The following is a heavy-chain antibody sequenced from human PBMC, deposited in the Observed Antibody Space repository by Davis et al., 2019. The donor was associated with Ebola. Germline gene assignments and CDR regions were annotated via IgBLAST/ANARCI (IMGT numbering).Heavy chain of an antibody. V-gene: IGHV1-8*01. CDR1: GYTFTSYD. J-gene: IGHJ6*04. CDR3: ASQINWNYDLGGYYYYYGMDV. CDR2: MNPNSSNT. Sequence: ASVKVSCKASGYTFTSYDINWVRQATGQGLEWMGWMNPNSSNTGYAQKFQGRVTMTRNTSISTAYMELSSLRSEDTAVYYCASQINWNYDLGGYYYYYGMDVWGKGTTVTVSS. D-gene: IGHD1-7*01.